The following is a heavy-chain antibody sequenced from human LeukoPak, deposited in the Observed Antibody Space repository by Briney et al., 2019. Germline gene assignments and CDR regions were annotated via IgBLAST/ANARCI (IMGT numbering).Heavy chain of an antibody. CDR2: ISASGGST. CDR1: GFPFSSYA. Sequence: GGSLRLSCAVSGFPFSSYAMSWVRQAPGKGLEWVSGISASGGSTYYAGSVKGRFTISRDNSKNTLYLQMNGLRAEDTAVYYCAKGGPTGDLRSPGRDWWGQGALVTVSS. J-gene: IGHJ4*02. CDR3: AKGGPTGDLRSPGRDW. D-gene: IGHD7-27*01. V-gene: IGHV3-23*01.